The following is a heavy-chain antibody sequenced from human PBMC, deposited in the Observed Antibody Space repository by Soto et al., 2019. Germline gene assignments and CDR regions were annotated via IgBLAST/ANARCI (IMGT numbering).Heavy chain of an antibody. D-gene: IGHD2-2*01. CDR2: ISSNSTAF. V-gene: IGHV3-11*01. CDR3: ATGDWSRTNNFDT. CDR1: GFLFSHYY. J-gene: IGHJ5*02. Sequence: NLLESGGGLVKPGGSMRLSCEGSGFLFSHYYMSWIRQGPEKRLELVAYISSNSTAFYYADSVKGRFTVSKDDAKKSVFLQMTSVTSDDTATYYCATGDWSRTNNFDTWGQGTQVIVSA.